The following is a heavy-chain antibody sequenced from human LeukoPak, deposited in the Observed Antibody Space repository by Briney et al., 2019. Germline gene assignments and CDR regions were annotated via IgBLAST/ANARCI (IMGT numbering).Heavy chain of an antibody. Sequence: SETLSLTCAVYGGSCDDYYCSWIRQPPGKGLEWIGEIHPSGIFYYNSSLVSRVSISIDTSKSQFSLRLTSVTAADTAFYYCARGRDRSKAGDRWGQGSLVTVSS. CDR3: ARGRDRSKAGDR. D-gene: IGHD5-24*01. V-gene: IGHV4-34*01. J-gene: IGHJ5*02. CDR1: GGSCDDYY. CDR2: IHPSGIF.